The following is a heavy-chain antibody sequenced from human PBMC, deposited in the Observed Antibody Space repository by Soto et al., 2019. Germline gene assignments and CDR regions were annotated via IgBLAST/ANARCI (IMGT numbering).Heavy chain of an antibody. V-gene: IGHV4-59*01. CDR3: ARGLTEYSSSFEDDGFDI. D-gene: IGHD6-6*01. CDR1: GASISDYY. J-gene: IGHJ3*02. Sequence: SETLSLTCTVSGASISDYYWSWVRQPPGKGLEWIGHINYRRSTNYNPSLKSRVTISMDTSKNQFSLKLTSVTAADTAVYYCARGLTEYSSSFEDDGFDIWGQGTMVTVSS. CDR2: INYRRST.